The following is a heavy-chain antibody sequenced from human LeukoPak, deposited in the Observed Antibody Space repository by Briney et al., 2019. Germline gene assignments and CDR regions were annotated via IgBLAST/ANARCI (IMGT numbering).Heavy chain of an antibody. Sequence: SETLSLTCTVSGVSISSYYWSWIRQPPGKGLEWIGYIYYSGSTNYNPSLESRVTISVDTSKNQFSLKLSSVTAADTAVYYCARVRSSGWTNYYGMDVWGQGTTVTVSS. CDR1: GVSISSYY. J-gene: IGHJ6*02. CDR3: ARVRSSGWTNYYGMDV. CDR2: IYYSGST. V-gene: IGHV4-59*01. D-gene: IGHD6-19*01.